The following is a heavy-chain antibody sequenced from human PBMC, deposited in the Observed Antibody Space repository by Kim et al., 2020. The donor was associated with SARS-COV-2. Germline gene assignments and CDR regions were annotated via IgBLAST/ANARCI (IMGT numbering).Heavy chain of an antibody. CDR1: GGTFSSYA. CDR3: ARDPDCSGGSCSNWFDP. CDR2: IIPILGIA. J-gene: IGHJ5*02. Sequence: SVKVSCKASGGTFSSYAISWVRQAPGQGLEWMGRIIPILGIANYAQKFQGRVTITADKSTSTAYMELSSLRSEDTAVYYCARDPDCSGGSCSNWFDPWGQGTLVTVSS. D-gene: IGHD2-15*01. V-gene: IGHV1-69*04.